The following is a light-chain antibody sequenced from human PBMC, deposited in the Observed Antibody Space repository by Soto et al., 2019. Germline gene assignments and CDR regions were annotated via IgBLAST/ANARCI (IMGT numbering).Light chain of an antibody. Sequence: QSVLTQPPSASGTPGQRVTISCSGSSSNIGNNDVYWYQQFPGTAPKLVVYKNNQRPSGVPDRFSGSKSGTSASLAISGLRSEDEADYYCAAWDDGLGEVFGTGTKVTVL. CDR2: KNN. CDR1: SSNIGNND. CDR3: AAWDDGLGEV. J-gene: IGLJ1*01. V-gene: IGLV1-47*01.